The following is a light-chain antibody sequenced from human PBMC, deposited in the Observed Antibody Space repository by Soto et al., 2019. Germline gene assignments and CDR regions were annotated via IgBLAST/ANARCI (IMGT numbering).Light chain of an antibody. CDR2: GAS. CDR3: QQYANVQYT. J-gene: IGKJ2*01. Sequence: DIQMTQSPSSLSASVGDRVTITCQASQGIRKYLSWYQQEPGKAPKLLIYGASNLEQGVPSRFSGRGSGTDFTFTIINLRPEDIATDYCQQYANVQYTFGRGTKMEIK. V-gene: IGKV1-33*01. CDR1: QGIRKY.